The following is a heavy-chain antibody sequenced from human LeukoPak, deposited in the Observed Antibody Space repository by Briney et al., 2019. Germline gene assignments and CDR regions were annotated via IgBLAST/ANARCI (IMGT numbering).Heavy chain of an antibody. J-gene: IGHJ4*02. CDR3: ARGWGNYVWGSYPF. V-gene: IGHV3-23*01. CDR1: GFTFSNCG. Sequence: GGSLRLSCATSGFTFSNCGMSWVRQAPGKGLEWVSGISGDSGSTYYADSAKGRFTISRDNSKNTLYLQMKSVRVEDTAVYYCARGWGNYVWGSYPFWGQGTLVTVSS. CDR2: ISGDSGST. D-gene: IGHD3-16*02.